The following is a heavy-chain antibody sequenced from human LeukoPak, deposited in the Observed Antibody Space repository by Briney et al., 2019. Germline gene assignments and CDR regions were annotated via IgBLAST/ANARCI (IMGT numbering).Heavy chain of an antibody. V-gene: IGHV3-23*01. CDR3: ARGMDGYGPDAFDI. Sequence: GGSLRLSCVASGFTFSSNVLNWVRQAPGKGLEWVSVSGTYGRTQYADSVKGRFTTSRDSSKNTLYLQINSLRVEDTAVYYCARGMDGYGPDAFDIWSQGTMVTVSS. J-gene: IGHJ3*02. CDR2: SGTYGRT. D-gene: IGHD5-24*01. CDR1: GFTFSSNV.